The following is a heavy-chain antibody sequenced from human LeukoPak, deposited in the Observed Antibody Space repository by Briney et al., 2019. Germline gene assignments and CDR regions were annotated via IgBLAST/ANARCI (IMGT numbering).Heavy chain of an antibody. D-gene: IGHD3-22*01. CDR2: IYYSGST. J-gene: IGHJ4*02. CDR1: GGSISSYY. V-gene: IGHV4-59*08. CDR3: ARTITMIEGSLYYFDY. Sequence: SETLSLTCTVSGGSISSYYWSWIRQPPGKGLEWIGYIYYSGSTNYNPSLKSRVTISVDTSKNQFSLKLSSVTAADTAVYYCARTITMIEGSLYYFDYWGQGTLVTVSS.